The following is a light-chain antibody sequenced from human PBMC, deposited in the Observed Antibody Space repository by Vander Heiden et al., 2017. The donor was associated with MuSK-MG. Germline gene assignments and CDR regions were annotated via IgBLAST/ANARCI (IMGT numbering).Light chain of an antibody. CDR2: DAS. J-gene: IGKJ3*01. CDR1: PDISNY. CDR3: QQYDNLPPGT. V-gene: IGKV1-33*01. Sequence: DIQMTQSPSSLSASVGDRVTITFQASPDISNYLNWYQQKPGKAPKLLIYDASNLETGVPSRFSGSGSGTDFTFTISSLQPEDIATYYCQQYDNLPPGTFGPGTKVEIK.